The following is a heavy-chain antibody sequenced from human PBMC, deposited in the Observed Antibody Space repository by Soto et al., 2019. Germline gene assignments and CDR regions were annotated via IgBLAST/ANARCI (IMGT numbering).Heavy chain of an antibody. D-gene: IGHD1-26*01. Sequence: SETLSLPCTVSGGSIGSSSYYWGWIRQPPGKGLEWIGSIYYSGSTYYNPSLKSRVTISVDTSKNQFSLKLSSVTAADTAVYYCARLTMGATRSVDYWGQGTLVTVSS. CDR3: ARLTMGATRSVDY. CDR2: IYYSGST. V-gene: IGHV4-39*01. J-gene: IGHJ4*02. CDR1: GGSIGSSSYY.